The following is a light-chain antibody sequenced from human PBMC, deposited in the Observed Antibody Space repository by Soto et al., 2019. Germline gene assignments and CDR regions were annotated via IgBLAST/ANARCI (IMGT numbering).Light chain of an antibody. CDR1: QTMRSSH. CDR2: GAS. CDR3: QQYNNWPPIT. Sequence: EIVMTQSPATLSVSPGKRATLSCRASQTMRSSHLAWYQQKPGQAPRLLIYGASTRATGIPARFSGSGSGTEFTLTISSLQSEDFAVYYCQQYNNWPPITFGQGTRLEIK. J-gene: IGKJ5*01. V-gene: IGKV3-15*01.